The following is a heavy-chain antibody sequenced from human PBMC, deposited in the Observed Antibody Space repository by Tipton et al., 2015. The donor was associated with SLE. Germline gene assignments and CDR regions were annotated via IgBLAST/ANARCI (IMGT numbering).Heavy chain of an antibody. CDR3: ARDANGGSVFDY. V-gene: IGHV4-59*01. Sequence: LRLSCTVSGGSISSYYWSWIRQPPGKGLEWIGYIYYSGSTNYNPSLKSRVTISVDTSKNQFSLKLSSVTAADTAVYYCARDANGGSVFDYWGQGTLVTVSS. CDR2: IYYSGST. D-gene: IGHD4-23*01. J-gene: IGHJ4*02. CDR1: GGSISSYY.